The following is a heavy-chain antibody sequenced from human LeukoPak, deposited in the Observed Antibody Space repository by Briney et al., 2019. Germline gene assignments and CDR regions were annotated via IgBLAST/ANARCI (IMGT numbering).Heavy chain of an antibody. CDR1: GGSISSSSYY. V-gene: IGHV4-39*01. D-gene: IGHD3-3*01. CDR3: ASAPRQLRFLESQYGGVAFDI. Sequence: PSETLSLTCTVSGGSISSSSYYWGWIRQPPGKGLEWIGSTSYSGSTYYNPSLKSRITISVDTSNNQFSLKLSSVTAADTAVLYCASAPRQLRFLESQYGGVAFDIWGQGTMVTVSS. CDR2: TSYSGST. J-gene: IGHJ3*02.